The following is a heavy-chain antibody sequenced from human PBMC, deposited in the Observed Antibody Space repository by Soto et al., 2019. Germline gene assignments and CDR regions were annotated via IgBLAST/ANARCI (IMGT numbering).Heavy chain of an antibody. CDR3: ARDRSERWLQWHRYGYYFDY. CDR2: INAGNGNT. CDR1: GYTFTSYA. Sequence: QVQLVQSGAEEKKPGASVKVSCKASGYTFTSYAMHWVRQAPGQRLEWMGWINAGNGNTKYSQKFQGRVTITRDTSVSTADMELSSLRSEDTAVYYCARDRSERWLQWHRYGYYFDYWGQGTLVTVSS. J-gene: IGHJ4*02. V-gene: IGHV1-3*05. D-gene: IGHD5-12*01.